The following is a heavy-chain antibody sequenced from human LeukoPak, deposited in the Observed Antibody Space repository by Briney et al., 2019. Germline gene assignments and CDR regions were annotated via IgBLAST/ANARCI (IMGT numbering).Heavy chain of an antibody. Sequence: SGGSLSLSCTAPGFDFSNSFMSWIRQAPGKGLEWISYISSRSTTIYYADSVKGRFTISRDNAKNTVYLQMNNLRVDDTAVFYCGKGSLAVPATPLYFCGQGTLVTVSS. CDR1: GFDFSNSF. D-gene: IGHD2-15*01. V-gene: IGHV3-11*01. J-gene: IGHJ4*02. CDR2: ISSRSTTI. CDR3: GKGSLAVPATPLYF.